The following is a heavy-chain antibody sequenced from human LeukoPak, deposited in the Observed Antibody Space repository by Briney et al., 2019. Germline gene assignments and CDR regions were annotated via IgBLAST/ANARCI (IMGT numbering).Heavy chain of an antibody. CDR3: ARDSVTWYAFDI. CDR1: GFTFSSYS. CDR2: ISSSSYI. V-gene: IGHV3-21*01. J-gene: IGHJ3*02. D-gene: IGHD2-21*02. Sequence: PGGSLRLSCAASGFTFSSYSMNWVRQAPGKGLEWVSSISSSSYIYYADSVKGRFTISRDNAKNSLYLQMNSLRAEDTAVYYCARDSVTWYAFDIWGQGTMVTVSS.